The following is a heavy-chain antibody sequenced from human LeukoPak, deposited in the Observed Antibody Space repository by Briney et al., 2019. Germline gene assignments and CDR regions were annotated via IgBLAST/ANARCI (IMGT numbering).Heavy chain of an antibody. CDR3: AREGLQEQWLAHFDS. V-gene: IGHV3-21*01. D-gene: IGHD6-19*01. CDR1: GFTFSTYA. Sequence: GGSLRLSCAASGFTFSTYAMSWVRQAPGKGLEWVSSISSTGAYIYYADSLKGRFTVSRDNAKNSVFLQMNSLRVEDTALYYCAREGLQEQWLAHFDSWGRGTLVTVSS. J-gene: IGHJ4*02. CDR2: ISSTGAYI.